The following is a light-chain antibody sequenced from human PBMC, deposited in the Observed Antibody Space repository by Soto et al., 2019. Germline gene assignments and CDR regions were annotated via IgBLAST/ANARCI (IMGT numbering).Light chain of an antibody. Sequence: QSALTQPASVSGSPGQSITISCTGTSSDVGGCKCVSWYQQHPGKAPKLMLYEVNNRPSGISNRFSGSKSGNTASLTISGLQADDEADYYCSSFTSTRTYVFGTGNKLTVL. CDR2: EVN. V-gene: IGLV2-14*01. J-gene: IGLJ1*01. CDR1: SSDVGGCKC. CDR3: SSFTSTRTYV.